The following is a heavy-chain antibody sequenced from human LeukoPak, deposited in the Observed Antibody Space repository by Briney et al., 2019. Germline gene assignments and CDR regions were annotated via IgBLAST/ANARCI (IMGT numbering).Heavy chain of an antibody. V-gene: IGHV1-2*02. CDR2: IHPNSGGT. CDR3: ARDLESSSSPDY. CDR1: GYTFTGYF. J-gene: IGHJ4*02. D-gene: IGHD6-6*01. Sequence: ASVTVSCKASGYTFTGYFMHWVRQAPGQGLEWMGWIHPNSGGTNYAQKFQGRVTMTRDTSISTAYMELSSLRSDDTAVYYCARDLESSSSPDYWGQGTLVTVSS.